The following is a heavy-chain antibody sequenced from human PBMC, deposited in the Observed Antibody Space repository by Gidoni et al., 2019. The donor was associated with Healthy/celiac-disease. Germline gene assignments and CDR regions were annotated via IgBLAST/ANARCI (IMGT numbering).Heavy chain of an antibody. CDR1: GGSFSGYY. J-gene: IGHJ4*02. Sequence: QVQLQQWGAGLLKPSETLSVTGAVYGGSFSGYYWSWIRKPPGEGLEWVGEIKHSGSTNYTPSLTSRVTLSVDTSMNQFSLKLSSVTAADTAVYYCARPAHSSGWRRFDYWGQGTLVTVSS. CDR3: ARPAHSSGWRRFDY. D-gene: IGHD6-19*01. V-gene: IGHV4-34*01. CDR2: IKHSGST.